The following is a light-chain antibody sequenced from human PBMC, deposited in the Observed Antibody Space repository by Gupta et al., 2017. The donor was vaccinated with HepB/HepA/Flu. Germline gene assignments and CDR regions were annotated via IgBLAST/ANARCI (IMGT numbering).Light chain of an antibody. CDR3: QQYNNWPPLT. CDR1: QSVSSN. Sequence: VMTQSRATLSVSPGESATLSCRASQSVSSNLAWYQQKPGQAPRLLIYGASTSATGIPARFSGSGSGTEFTLTISSLQSEDFAVYYCQQYNNWPPLTFGGGTKVEIK. V-gene: IGKV3-15*01. J-gene: IGKJ4*01. CDR2: GAS.